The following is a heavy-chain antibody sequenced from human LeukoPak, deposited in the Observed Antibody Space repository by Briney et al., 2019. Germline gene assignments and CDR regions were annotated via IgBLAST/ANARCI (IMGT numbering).Heavy chain of an antibody. D-gene: IGHD3-22*01. J-gene: IGHJ4*02. V-gene: IGHV3-9*01. CDR1: GFTFDDYA. CDR3: AKDRTYEVLNYFDY. Sequence: PGGSLRLSCAASGFTFDDYAMHWVRQAPGKGLEWVSGISWNSGSIGYADSVRGRFTISRDNAKNSLYLQMNSLRAEDTALYYCAKDRTYEVLNYFDYWGQGTLVSVSS. CDR2: ISWNSGSI.